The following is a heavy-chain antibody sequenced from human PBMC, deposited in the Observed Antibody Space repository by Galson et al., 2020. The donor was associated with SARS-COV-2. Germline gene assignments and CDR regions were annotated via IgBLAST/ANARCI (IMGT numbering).Heavy chain of an antibody. Sequence: GGSLRLSCAASGFTFSSYWMHWVRQAPGKGLVWVSRLNSDWSSTSYADSVKGRFTISRDNAKNTLYLQMNSRRAEDTAVYYCARGVYYDLWSGYPAVSYYYYMDVWGKGTTVTVSS. V-gene: IGHV3-74*01. CDR2: LNSDWSST. D-gene: IGHD3-3*01. J-gene: IGHJ6*03. CDR1: GFTFSSYW. CDR3: ARGVYYDLWSGYPAVSYYYYMDV.